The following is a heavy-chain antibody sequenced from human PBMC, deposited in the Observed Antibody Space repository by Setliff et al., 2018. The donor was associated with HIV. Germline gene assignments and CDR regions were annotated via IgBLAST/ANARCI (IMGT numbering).Heavy chain of an antibody. J-gene: IGHJ4*02. CDR2: AYMSVTS. CDR1: GDSISGYH. D-gene: IGHD3-10*01. Sequence: SETLSLTCTVSGDSISGYHWSWIRQPAGKGLEWIGRAYMSVTSNYNPSLRSRVTISVDASKNQFFLQLISVTAADTAVYYCARQGGYNSPLMVWGQGKLVTVSS. V-gene: IGHV4-4*07. CDR3: ARQGGYNSPLMV.